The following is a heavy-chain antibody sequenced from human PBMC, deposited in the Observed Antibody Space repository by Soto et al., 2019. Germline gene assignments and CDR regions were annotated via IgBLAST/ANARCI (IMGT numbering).Heavy chain of an antibody. V-gene: IGHV1-69*12. D-gene: IGHD6-13*01. CDR2: IIPIFGTA. CDR3: ARDERIAPGDAFDI. J-gene: IGHJ3*02. Sequence: QVQLVQSGAEVKKPGSSVKVSCKASGGTFSSYAISWVRQAPGQGLEWMGGIIPIFGTANYAQKFQGRVTITADEXXSTAYMELSSLRSEDTAVYYCARDERIAPGDAFDIWGQGTMVTVSS. CDR1: GGTFSSYA.